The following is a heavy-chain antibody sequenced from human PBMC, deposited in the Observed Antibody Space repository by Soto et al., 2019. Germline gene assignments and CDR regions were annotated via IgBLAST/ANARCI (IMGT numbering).Heavy chain of an antibody. CDR1: GGTFSSYA. CDR3: ARDQGDFWSGYYHPYYFDY. J-gene: IGHJ4*02. CDR2: IIPIFGTA. V-gene: IGHV1-69*13. D-gene: IGHD3-3*01. Sequence: SVKVSCKASGGTFSSYAISWVRQAPGQGLEWMGGIIPIFGTANYAQKFQGRVTITADESTSTAYMELSRLRSEDTAVYYCARDQGDFWSGYYHPYYFDYWGQGTLVTVSS.